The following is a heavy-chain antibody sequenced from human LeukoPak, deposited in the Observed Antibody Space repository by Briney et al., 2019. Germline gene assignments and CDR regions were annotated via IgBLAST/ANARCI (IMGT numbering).Heavy chain of an antibody. D-gene: IGHD5-18*01. CDR1: GGSISSSSAY. J-gene: IGHJ4*02. Sequence: SETLSLTCTVSGGSISSSSAYWGWIRQPPGKGLQWIGSIYYSKNTYYNPSLKSRVTISADTSKNQFSLTLGSVSATDTAVYYCVSPRGFSYGYFDYWGQGTLVTVSS. CDR2: IYYSKNT. V-gene: IGHV4-39*01. CDR3: VSPRGFSYGYFDY.